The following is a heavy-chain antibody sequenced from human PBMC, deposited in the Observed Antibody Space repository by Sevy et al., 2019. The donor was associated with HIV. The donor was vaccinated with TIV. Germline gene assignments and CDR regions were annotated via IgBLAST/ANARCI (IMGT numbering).Heavy chain of an antibody. CDR2: IYSGGTT. Sequence: GGSLRLSCAASGFTVSSDYMTWVRQAPGKGLEWVSVIYSGGTTYYADSVKGRFTISRDNSKNTVYLQMNSLRAEETAVYYCARESSSTWQAGYYGMAVWGQGTTVTVSS. D-gene: IGHD6-13*01. J-gene: IGHJ6*02. CDR1: GFTVSSDY. CDR3: ARESSSTWQAGYYGMAV. V-gene: IGHV3-66*01.